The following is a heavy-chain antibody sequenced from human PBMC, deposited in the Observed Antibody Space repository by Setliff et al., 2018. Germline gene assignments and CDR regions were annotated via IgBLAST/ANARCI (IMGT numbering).Heavy chain of an antibody. CDR1: GDSISSHF. Sequence: SETLSLTCTVSGDSISSHFWSWIRQPPGKGLEWIGYIYTRGSTNYNPSLRSRVIISVDTSKNQFSLKVTSLIAADTAVYYCARARDGIDFDYFDYWGRGTPVTVSS. CDR3: ARARDGIDFDYFDY. J-gene: IGHJ4*02. V-gene: IGHV4-4*09. CDR2: IYTRGST.